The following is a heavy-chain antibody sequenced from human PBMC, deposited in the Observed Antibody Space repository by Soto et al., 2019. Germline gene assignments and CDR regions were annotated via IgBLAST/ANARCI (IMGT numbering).Heavy chain of an antibody. J-gene: IGHJ6*02. CDR1: VYTFTSYG. CDR2: ISAYNGNT. D-gene: IGHD6-19*01. CDR3: ARLSKTVALGYYGMDV. Sequence: SVKVSCKASVYTFTSYGICWVRQAPGQGLEWMGWISAYNGNTNYAQKLQGRVTMTTDTSTSTAYMELRSLRSDDTATYYCARLSKTVALGYYGMDVWGQGTTVTVSS. V-gene: IGHV1-18*01.